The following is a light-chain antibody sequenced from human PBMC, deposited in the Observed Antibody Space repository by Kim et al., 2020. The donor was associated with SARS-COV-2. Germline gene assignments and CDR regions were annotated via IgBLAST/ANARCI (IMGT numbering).Light chain of an antibody. CDR1: SLRSYY. J-gene: IGLJ1*01. Sequence: SSELTQDPAVSVALGQTVRITCQGDSLRSYYASWYQQKPGQAPVLVIYGKNNRPSWIPDRFSGSSSGNTASLTITGAQAEDEADYYCNSRDSSGNYVFGT. V-gene: IGLV3-19*01. CDR2: GKN. CDR3: NSRDSSGNYV.